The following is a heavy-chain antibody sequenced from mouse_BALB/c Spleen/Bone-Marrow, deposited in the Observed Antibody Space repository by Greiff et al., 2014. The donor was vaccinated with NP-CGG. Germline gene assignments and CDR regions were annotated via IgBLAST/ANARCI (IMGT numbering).Heavy chain of an antibody. CDR1: GYTFSSYW. Sequence: QVQLQQSEAELMKPGASVKISCKATGYTFSSYWIEWIKQRPGHGLEWIGEILPGSVTTNYNGRFKGKATFTADTSSNTAYMQLSSLTSEDSAVYYCARDHFDHWGPGTTLTVSS. CDR2: ILPGSVTT. J-gene: IGHJ2*01. CDR3: ARDHFDH. V-gene: IGHV1-9*01.